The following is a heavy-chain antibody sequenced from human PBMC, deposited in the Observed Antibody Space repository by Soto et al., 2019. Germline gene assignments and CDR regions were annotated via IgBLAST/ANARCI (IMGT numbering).Heavy chain of an antibody. CDR2: IYYSGST. V-gene: IGHV4-31*03. D-gene: IGHD4-17*01. J-gene: IGHJ4*02. CDR1: GGSISSGGYY. CDR3: ARGLSVTLFDY. Sequence: QVQLQESGPGLVKPSQTLSLTCTVSGGSISSGGYYWTWIRQYPGKGLEWIGYIYYSGSTFYNPSIKSRVSISLDTSKNQFSLNLSSVTAADTVVYYCARGLSVTLFDYWGQGTLVTVSS.